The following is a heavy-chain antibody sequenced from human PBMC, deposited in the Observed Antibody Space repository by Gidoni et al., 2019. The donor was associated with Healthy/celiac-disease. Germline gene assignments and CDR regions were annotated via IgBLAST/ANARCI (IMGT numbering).Heavy chain of an antibody. Sequence: EVQLVESGGGLVKPGGSLRLSCAASGFTFSSYSMNWVRQAPGKGLECVSSISSSSSYIYYADSVKGRFTISRDNAKNSLYLQMNSLRAEDTAVYYCARDEGEFGGRSYYFDYWGQGTLVTVSS. CDR3: ARDEGEFGGRSYYFDY. D-gene: IGHD6-19*01. CDR1: GFTFSSYS. V-gene: IGHV3-21*01. CDR2: ISSSSSYI. J-gene: IGHJ4*02.